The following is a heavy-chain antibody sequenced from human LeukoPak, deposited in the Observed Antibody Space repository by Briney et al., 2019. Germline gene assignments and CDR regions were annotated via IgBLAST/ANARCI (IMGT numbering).Heavy chain of an antibody. D-gene: IGHD1-26*01. Sequence: GGSLRLSCAASGFTFSSHGMSWVRQTPGKGLEWVSSISTSGDGTDYADSVKGRVTISRDNSKNTLYLQMNSLRAEDTAVYSCAKNLLGSGAYSWYFDLWGRGTLVTVSS. CDR1: GFTFSSHG. J-gene: IGHJ2*01. V-gene: IGHV3-23*01. CDR3: AKNLLGSGAYSWYFDL. CDR2: ISTSGDGT.